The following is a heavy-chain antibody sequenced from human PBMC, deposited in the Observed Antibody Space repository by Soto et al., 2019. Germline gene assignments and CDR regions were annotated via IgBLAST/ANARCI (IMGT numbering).Heavy chain of an antibody. J-gene: IGHJ3*02. D-gene: IGHD3-10*01. CDR2: ISWDGGST. CDR3: AKVRGVRGVIITRGAFDI. V-gene: IGHV3-43*01. Sequence: QPGGSLRLSCAASGFTFDDYTMHWVRQAPGKGLEWVSLISWDGGSTYYADSVKGRFTISRDNSKNSLYLQMNSLRTEDTALYYCAKVRGVRGVIITRGAFDIWGQGTMVTVSS. CDR1: GFTFDDYT.